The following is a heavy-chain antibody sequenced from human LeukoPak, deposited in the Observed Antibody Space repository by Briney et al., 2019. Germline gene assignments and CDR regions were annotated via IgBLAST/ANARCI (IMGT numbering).Heavy chain of an antibody. Sequence: PGGSLRLSCAASGFTFSSYWMSWVRQAPGKGLEWVADIKQDGSEKYYVDSVKGRFTISRDNAKNSLYLQMNSLRAEDTAVYYCARDPDRYCGGGSCYSAAFDIWGQGTMVTVSS. J-gene: IGHJ3*02. CDR2: IKQDGSEK. CDR3: ARDPDRYCGGGSCYSAAFDI. D-gene: IGHD2-15*01. CDR1: GFTFSSYW. V-gene: IGHV3-7*03.